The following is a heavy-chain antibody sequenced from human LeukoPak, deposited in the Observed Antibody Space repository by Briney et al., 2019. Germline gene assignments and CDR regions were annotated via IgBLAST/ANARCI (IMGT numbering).Heavy chain of an antibody. CDR1: GGSTSSGDYY. D-gene: IGHD3-3*01. Sequence: SETLSLTCTVSGGSTSSGDYYWSWIRQPPGKGLEWIGYIYYSGSTYYNPSLKSRVTISVDTSKNQFSLKLSSVTAADTAVYYCARATYDFWSGYIPPDYWGQGTLVTVSS. J-gene: IGHJ4*02. V-gene: IGHV4-30-4*08. CDR3: ARATYDFWSGYIPPDY. CDR2: IYYSGST.